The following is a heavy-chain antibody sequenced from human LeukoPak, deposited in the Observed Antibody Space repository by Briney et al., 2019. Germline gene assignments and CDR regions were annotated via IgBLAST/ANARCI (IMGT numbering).Heavy chain of an antibody. V-gene: IGHV1-69*04. CDR1: GGTFSSYA. CDR2: IIPILGIA. Sequence: ASVKVSCKASGGTFSSYAISWVRQAPGQGLEWMGRIIPILGIANYAQKFQGRVTITADKSTSTAYMELSSLRSEDTAVYYCARTYSGSYYNVYYYYYGMDVWGQGTTVTVSS. D-gene: IGHD3-10*01. CDR3: ARTYSGSYYNVYYYYYGMDV. J-gene: IGHJ6*02.